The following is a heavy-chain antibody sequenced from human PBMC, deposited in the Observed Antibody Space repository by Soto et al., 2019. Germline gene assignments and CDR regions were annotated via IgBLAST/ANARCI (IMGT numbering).Heavy chain of an antibody. V-gene: IGHV1-69*13. CDR1: GGTFSSYA. J-gene: IGHJ5*02. CDR3: SSKMPLAKDWFAP. CDR2: IIPIFGTA. Sequence: SVKVSCKASGGTFSSYAISWVRQTPGKVLEWMGGIIPIFGTANYAQKFQGRVTITADESTSTAYMELSSLRSEDTAVYYCSSKMPLAKDWFAPWGQGTLVTVS. D-gene: IGHD2-2*01.